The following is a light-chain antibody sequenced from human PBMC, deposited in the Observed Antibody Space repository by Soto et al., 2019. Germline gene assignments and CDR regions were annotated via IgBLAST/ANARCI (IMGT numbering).Light chain of an antibody. J-gene: IGKJ4*01. CDR2: GVS. V-gene: IGKV3-20*01. CDR1: RSITSTY. Sequence: EIVLTQSPGTLSLSPGDRATLSCRASRSITSTYLAWYQQKPGQAPRLLIYGVSSRAAGIPDRVSGSGSGTDFTLTISRLEPEDFAVYYCQQYGSSPLTFGGGDQGGYQ. CDR3: QQYGSSPLT.